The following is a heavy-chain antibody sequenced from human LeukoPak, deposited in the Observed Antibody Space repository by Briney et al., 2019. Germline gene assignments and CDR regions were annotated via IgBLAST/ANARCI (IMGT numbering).Heavy chain of an antibody. CDR2: IYYSGST. D-gene: IGHD3-22*01. Sequence: SETLSLTCTVSGGSISSYYWSWIRQPPGKGLEWIGSIYYSGSTNYNPSLKSRVTISVDTSENQFSLKLSSVTAADTAVYYCARVSPDNYYDSSGYYYGFDYWGQGTLVTVSS. J-gene: IGHJ4*02. CDR3: ARVSPDNYYDSSGYYYGFDY. CDR1: GGSISSYY. V-gene: IGHV4-59*01.